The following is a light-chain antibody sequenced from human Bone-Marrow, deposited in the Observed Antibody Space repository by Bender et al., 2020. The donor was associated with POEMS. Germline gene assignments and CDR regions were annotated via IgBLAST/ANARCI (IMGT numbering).Light chain of an antibody. J-gene: IGLJ3*02. CDR1: SSDIGQNY. CDR2: DIN. CDR3: ASWDSSLNTAV. V-gene: IGLV1-51*01. Sequence: QSALTQPPSVSAAPGQKVTISCSASSSDIGQNYVSWYQHLPGTAPKLLIYDINTRPSGIPDRFSASKSGTSATLDITGLQTGDEAIYYCASWDSSLNTAVFGGGTKLTVL.